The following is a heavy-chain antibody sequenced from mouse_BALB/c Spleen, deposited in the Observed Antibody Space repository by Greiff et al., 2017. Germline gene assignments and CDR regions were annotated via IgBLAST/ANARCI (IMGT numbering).Heavy chain of an antibody. CDR3: ARGINSLLRL. CDR1: GYTFTSYW. CDR2: INPSTGYT. J-gene: IGHJ3*01. V-gene: IGHV1S26*01. Sequence: QVQLQQPGAELVKPGASVKMSCKASGYTFTSYWMHWVKQRPGQGLEWIGYINPSTGYTEYNQKFKDKATLTADKSSSTAYMQLSSLTSEDSAVYYCARGINSLLRLWGQGTLVTVSA. D-gene: IGHD1-2*01.